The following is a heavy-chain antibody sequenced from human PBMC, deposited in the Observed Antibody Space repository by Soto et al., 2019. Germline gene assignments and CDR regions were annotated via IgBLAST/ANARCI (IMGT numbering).Heavy chain of an antibody. CDR1: GGSINTRGYY. J-gene: IGHJ4*02. V-gene: IGHV4-31*03. Sequence: QVQLQESGPGLVRPSQTLSLTCTVSGGSINTRGYYWSWIRQHPGKGLEWIGYIYNSGNTYYNPSLTSRVIISVDMSKSQLSLKLSSVTAADTAVYYCARENSGDGYNYLDYWGQGTLVTVSS. CDR3: ARENSGDGYNYLDY. D-gene: IGHD5-12*01. CDR2: IYNSGNT.